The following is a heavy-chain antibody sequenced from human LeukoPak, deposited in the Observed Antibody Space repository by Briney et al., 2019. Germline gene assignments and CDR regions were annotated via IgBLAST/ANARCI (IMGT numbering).Heavy chain of an antibody. J-gene: IGHJ4*02. CDR3: ARIRGDYYDSSGYIFDY. CDR2: IDWDDDK. CDR1: GFSLSTGGMC. D-gene: IGHD3-22*01. Sequence: SGPTLVNPTQTLTLTCTFSGFSLSTGGMCVSWIRQPPGKALEWLARIDWDDDKYYSTSLKTRLTISKDTSKNQVVLTMTNMDPVDTATYYCARIRGDYYDSSGYIFDYWGQGTLVTVSS. V-gene: IGHV2-70*11.